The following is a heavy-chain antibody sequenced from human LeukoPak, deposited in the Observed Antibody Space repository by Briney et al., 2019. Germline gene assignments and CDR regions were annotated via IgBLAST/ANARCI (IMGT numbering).Heavy chain of an antibody. CDR3: AREGMGYYDSSGYPRGWLAFDI. CDR1: GFSFSTYT. V-gene: IGHV3-21*01. J-gene: IGHJ3*02. Sequence: GGSLRLSCAASGFSFSTYTMHWGRQAPGKGLELVSSISSSGSYKYYAASVKGRSSISRDNTKNSRYLQMNTLRAEDTAVYHCAREGMGYYDSSGYPRGWLAFDIWGQETMVTVSS. CDR2: ISSSGSYK. D-gene: IGHD3-22*01.